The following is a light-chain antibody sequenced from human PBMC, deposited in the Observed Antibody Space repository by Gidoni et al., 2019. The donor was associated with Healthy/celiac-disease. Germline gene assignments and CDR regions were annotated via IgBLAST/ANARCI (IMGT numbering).Light chain of an antibody. CDR1: QSVSSN. V-gene: IGKV3-15*01. J-gene: IGKJ4*01. CDR3: QQYNNWPPLT. Sequence: EIVMTQSPATLSVSPGERATLSCRASQSVSSNLAWYQQKPGQAPRLPIYGASTRATGIPARFSGSGSGREFTLTISSRQSEDFAVYYCQQYNNWPPLTFGGGTKVEVK. CDR2: GAS.